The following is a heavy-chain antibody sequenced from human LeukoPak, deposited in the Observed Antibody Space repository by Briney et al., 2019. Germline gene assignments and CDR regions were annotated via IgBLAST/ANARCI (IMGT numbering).Heavy chain of an antibody. CDR1: GGSFSGYY. CDR3: ASLWGYRGHY. V-gene: IGHV4-34*01. CDR2: INHSGST. J-gene: IGHJ4*02. D-gene: IGHD5-24*01. Sequence: SETLSLTCAVYGGSFSGYYWSWIRQPPGKGLEWIGEINHSGSTNYNPSLKSRVTISVDTSKNQFPLKLSSVTAADTAVYYCASLWGYRGHYWGQGTLVTVSS.